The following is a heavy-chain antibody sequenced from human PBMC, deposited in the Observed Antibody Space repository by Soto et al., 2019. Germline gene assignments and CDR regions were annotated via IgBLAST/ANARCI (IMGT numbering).Heavy chain of an antibody. CDR1: GCSISSSSYY. D-gene: IGHD2-15*01. CDR2: IYYSGST. CDR3: ASPGYCSGGSCYPIFHS. J-gene: IGHJ4*02. V-gene: IGHV4-39*02. Sequence: QLQLQESGPGLVKPSETLSLTCTVSGCSISSSSYYWGWLRQPPGKGLEWIGSIYYSGSTYYNPSLKSRVIISVDTSKNHFSLKLSSVTAADTAVYYCASPGYCSGGSCYPIFHSWGQGTLVTVSS.